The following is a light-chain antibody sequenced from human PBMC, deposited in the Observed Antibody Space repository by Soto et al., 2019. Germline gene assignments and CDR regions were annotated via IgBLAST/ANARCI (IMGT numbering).Light chain of an antibody. CDR2: DVS. CDR1: GNDVGGYNY. V-gene: IGLV2-14*01. CDR3: SSFRRSNTRV. Sequence: QSALTQPASVSGSPGQSITISCTGTGNDVGGYNYVSWYQQHPGKAPKLMIYDVSNRPSGVSNRFSGSQSGNTASLSISGLQAEDEADYYCSSFRRSNTRVFGAGTKLT. J-gene: IGLJ1*01.